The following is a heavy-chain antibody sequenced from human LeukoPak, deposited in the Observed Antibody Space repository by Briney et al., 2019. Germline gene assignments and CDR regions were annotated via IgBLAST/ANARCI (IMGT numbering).Heavy chain of an antibody. D-gene: IGHD2-2*02. CDR3: ARPTGYCSSTSCYSYYYGMDV. J-gene: IGHJ6*02. CDR1: GYTFTSYG. CDR2: ISAYNGNT. Sequence: ASVKVSCKASGYTFTSYGISWVRQAPGQGLEWMGWISAYNGNTNYAQKLQGRVTMTTDTSTSTAYMELRSLRSDDTAVYYCARPTGYCSSTSCYSYYYGMDVWGQGTTVTVSS. V-gene: IGHV1-18*01.